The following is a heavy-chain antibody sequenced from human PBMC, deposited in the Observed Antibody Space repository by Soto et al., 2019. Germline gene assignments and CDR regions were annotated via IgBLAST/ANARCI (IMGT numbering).Heavy chain of an antibody. CDR3: ASPKIAFYNWFDP. Sequence: SETLSLTCTVSGGSISSSSYYWGWIRQPPGKGLEWIGSIYYSGSTYYNPSLKSRITISVDTSKNQFSLKLTSVTAADTAVYYCASPKIAFYNWFDPWGQGTLVTVSS. CDR2: IYYSGST. V-gene: IGHV4-39*01. D-gene: IGHD3-3*02. CDR1: GGSISSSSYY. J-gene: IGHJ5*02.